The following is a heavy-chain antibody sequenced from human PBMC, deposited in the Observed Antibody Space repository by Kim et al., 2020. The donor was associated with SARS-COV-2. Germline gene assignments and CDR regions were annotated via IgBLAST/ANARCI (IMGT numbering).Heavy chain of an antibody. CDR2: INPNSGGT. J-gene: IGHJ4*02. CDR3: ARDRGGYDSVGDY. Sequence: ASVKVSCKASGYTFTGYYMHWVRQAPGQGLEWMGWINPNSGGTNYAQKFQGRVTMTRDTSISTAYMELSRLRSDDTAVYYCARDRGGYDSVGDYWGQGTLVTVSS. CDR1: GYTFTGYY. D-gene: IGHD5-12*01. V-gene: IGHV1-2*02.